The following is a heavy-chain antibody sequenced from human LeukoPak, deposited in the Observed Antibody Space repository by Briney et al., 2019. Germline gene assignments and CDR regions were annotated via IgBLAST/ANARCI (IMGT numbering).Heavy chain of an antibody. CDR1: GGSFSGYY. D-gene: IGHD3-10*01. J-gene: IGHJ6*03. CDR2: INHSGST. V-gene: IGHV4-34*01. CDR3: ASGVYGSGSSYYYYMDV. Sequence: SETLSLTCAVYGGSFSGYYWSWIRQPPGKGLEWIGEINHSGSTNYNPSLKSRVTISVDTSKNQFSLKLSSVTAADTAVYYCASGVYGSGSSYYYYMDVWGKGTTVTVSS.